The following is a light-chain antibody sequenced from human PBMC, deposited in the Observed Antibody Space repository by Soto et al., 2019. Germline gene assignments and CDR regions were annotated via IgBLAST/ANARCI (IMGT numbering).Light chain of an antibody. Sequence: AIRMTQSPSSFSASTGDRVTITRRASQGISSYLAWYQQKPGKAPKLLIYAASTLQSGVPSRFSGSGSGTDFTLTISCLQSEDFATYYCQQYYSYSWTFGQGTKVDIK. CDR1: QGISSY. CDR2: AAS. CDR3: QQYYSYSWT. V-gene: IGKV1-8*01. J-gene: IGKJ1*01.